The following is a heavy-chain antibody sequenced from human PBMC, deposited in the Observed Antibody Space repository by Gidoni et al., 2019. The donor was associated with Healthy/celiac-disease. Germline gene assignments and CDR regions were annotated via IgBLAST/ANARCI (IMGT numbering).Heavy chain of an antibody. V-gene: IGHV1-69*06. Sequence: QVQLVQSGAEVKKPGSSVKVSCMASGGTFSSYAIRWVRQAPGQGLEWMGGIIPIFGTANYAQKFQGRVTITADKSTSTAYMELSSRRSEDTAVYYCARDWGYSSSSVYYYYYMDVWGKGTTVTVSS. CDR1: GGTFSSYA. D-gene: IGHD6-6*01. CDR2: IIPIFGTA. J-gene: IGHJ6*03. CDR3: ARDWGYSSSSVYYYYYMDV.